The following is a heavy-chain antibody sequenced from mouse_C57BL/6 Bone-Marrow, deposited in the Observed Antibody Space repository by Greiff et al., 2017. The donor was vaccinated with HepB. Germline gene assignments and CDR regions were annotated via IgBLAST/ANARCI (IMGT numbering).Heavy chain of an antibody. CDR2: IHPNSGST. Sequence: QVQLQQPGAELVKPGASVKLSCKASGYTFTSYWMHWVKQRPGQGLEWIGMIHPNSGSTNYNEKFKSKATLTVDKSSSTAYMQLSSLTSEDSAVYYCARSDSSGPAWFAYWGQGTLVTVSA. J-gene: IGHJ3*01. CDR1: GYTFTSYW. D-gene: IGHD3-2*02. CDR3: ARSDSSGPAWFAY. V-gene: IGHV1-64*01.